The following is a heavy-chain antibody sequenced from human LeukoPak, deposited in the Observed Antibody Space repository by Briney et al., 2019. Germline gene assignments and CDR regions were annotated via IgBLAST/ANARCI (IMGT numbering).Heavy chain of an antibody. V-gene: IGHV3-7*01. Sequence: PGGSLRLSCAASGFTFSSYWMSWVRQAPGKGLEWVANIKQDGSEKYYVDSVKGRFTISRDNAKNSLYLQMNSLRAEDTAVYYCARDSDYGDYYFDYWGQGTLATVSS. CDR2: IKQDGSEK. J-gene: IGHJ4*02. D-gene: IGHD4-17*01. CDR3: ARDSDYGDYYFDY. CDR1: GFTFSSYW.